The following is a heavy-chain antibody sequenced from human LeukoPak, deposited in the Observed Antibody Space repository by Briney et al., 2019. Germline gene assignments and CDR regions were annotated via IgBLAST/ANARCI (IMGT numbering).Heavy chain of an antibody. Sequence: SETLSLTCAVYGGSFSGYYWSWIRQPPGKGLEWIGEINHSGSTNYNPSLKSRVTISVDTSKNQFSLKLSSVTAADTAVYYCVREPGASYYDSSGYSPPNDAFDIWGQGTMVTVSS. D-gene: IGHD3-22*01. CDR3: VREPGASYYDSSGYSPPNDAFDI. CDR1: GGSFSGYY. CDR2: INHSGST. V-gene: IGHV4-34*01. J-gene: IGHJ3*02.